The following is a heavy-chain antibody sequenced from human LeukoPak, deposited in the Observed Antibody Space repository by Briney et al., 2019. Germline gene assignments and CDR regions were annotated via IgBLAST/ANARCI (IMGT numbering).Heavy chain of an antibody. V-gene: IGHV3-21*01. Sequence: GGSLRLSCATSTFTFSSYTMKWVRQAPGKGLHWVSSISPSGNSKYHAHSPKGPFTHSRDNAQESLHIQTNILEAEDTGVDYFVRDFRGGFGAGGYWGQGTLVTVSS. D-gene: IGHD3-10*01. CDR3: VRDFRGGFGAGGY. CDR1: TFTFSSYT. J-gene: IGHJ4*02. CDR2: ISPSGNSK.